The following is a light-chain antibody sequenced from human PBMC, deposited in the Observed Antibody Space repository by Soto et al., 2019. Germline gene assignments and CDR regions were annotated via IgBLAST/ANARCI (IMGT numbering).Light chain of an antibody. CDR2: EVS. CDR1: SSDVGGYNY. CDR3: SSYTTSSTRV. V-gene: IGLV2-14*01. J-gene: IGLJ3*02. Sequence: QSVLTQPASVSGTPGQSITISCTGTSSDVGGYNYVSWYQQHPGKAPKLMIYEVSNRPSGASNRFSGSKSGNTASLTISGRHAEDEADYYCSSYTTSSTRVFGGGTKVTVL.